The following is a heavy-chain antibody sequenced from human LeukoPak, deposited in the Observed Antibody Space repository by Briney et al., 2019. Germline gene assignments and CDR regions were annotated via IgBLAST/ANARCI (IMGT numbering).Heavy chain of an antibody. Sequence: GGSLRLSCAASGFSFSGYCMNWVRQAPGKGLEWVAIIQRDGSERYYADSLTGRFTISRDNAKNSLYLQVNSLRDEDTAVYYCARDLKGRYGSGNWFDPWGQGTLVTVSS. CDR1: GFSFSGYC. CDR2: IQRDGSER. D-gene: IGHD3-10*01. CDR3: ARDLKGRYGSGNWFDP. V-gene: IGHV3-7*01. J-gene: IGHJ5*02.